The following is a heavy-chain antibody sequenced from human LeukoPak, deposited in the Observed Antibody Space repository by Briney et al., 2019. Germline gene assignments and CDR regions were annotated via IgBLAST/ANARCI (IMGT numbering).Heavy chain of an antibody. Sequence: SETLSLTCTVSGGSITGSYWSWIRQPPGKGLEWIGYVYSSGSTDYNPPLKSRVTISVDTSKNQFSLKLSSVTAADTAVYFCARGSWSLDFWGRGTLVAVSS. J-gene: IGHJ2*01. CDR3: ARGSWSLDF. V-gene: IGHV4-59*01. CDR2: VYSSGST. CDR1: GGSITGSY.